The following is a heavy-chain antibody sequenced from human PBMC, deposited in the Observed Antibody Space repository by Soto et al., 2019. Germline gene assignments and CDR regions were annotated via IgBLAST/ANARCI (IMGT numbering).Heavy chain of an antibody. V-gene: IGHV1-3*01. Sequence: QVQLVQSGAEVKKPGASVKVSCKASGYTFTSYAMHWARQAPGQRLEWMGWINAGNGNTKYSQKFQGRVTITRDTSASTAYMELSSLRSEDTAVYYCARSRMATTPYFDYWGQGTLVTVSS. CDR3: ARSRMATTPYFDY. J-gene: IGHJ4*02. D-gene: IGHD5-12*01. CDR1: GYTFTSYA. CDR2: INAGNGNT.